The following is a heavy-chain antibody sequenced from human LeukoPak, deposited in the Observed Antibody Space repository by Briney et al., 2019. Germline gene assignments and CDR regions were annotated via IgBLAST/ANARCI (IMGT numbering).Heavy chain of an antibody. CDR1: GFTFSSYG. J-gene: IGHJ4*02. CDR2: IRYDGSNK. D-gene: IGHD4-23*01. Sequence: GGSLRLSCAASGFTFSSYGMHWVHQAPGKGLEWVAFIRYDGSNKYYADSVKGRFTISRDNSKNTLYLQMNSLRAEDTAVYYCAKDLGLRWAFDYWGQGTLVTVSS. V-gene: IGHV3-30*02. CDR3: AKDLGLRWAFDY.